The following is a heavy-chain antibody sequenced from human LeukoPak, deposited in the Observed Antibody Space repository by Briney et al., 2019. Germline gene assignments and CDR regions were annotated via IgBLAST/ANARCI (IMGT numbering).Heavy chain of an antibody. CDR3: ARDKYYYDSSGGGYYFDY. CDR2: ISGSGGST. J-gene: IGHJ4*02. CDR1: GFTFSSYA. Sequence: GGSLRLSCAASGFTFSSYAMSWVRQAPGKGLEWVSAISGSGGSTYYADSVKGRFTISRDNSKNTLYLQMNSLRAEDTAVYYCARDKYYYDSSGGGYYFDYWGQGTLVTVSS. D-gene: IGHD3-22*01. V-gene: IGHV3-23*01.